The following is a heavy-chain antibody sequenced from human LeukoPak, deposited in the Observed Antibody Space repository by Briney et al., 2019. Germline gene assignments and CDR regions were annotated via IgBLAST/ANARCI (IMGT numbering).Heavy chain of an antibody. CDR2: IKQDGSEK. D-gene: IGHD6-13*01. CDR1: GFTFSSYW. CDR3: ARGAGSSWTYYYYYMDV. Sequence: GGSLRLSCAASGFTFSSYWMSWVRQAPGKGLEWVANIKQDGSEKYYVDSVKGRFTISRDNAKNSLYLQTNSLRAEDTAVYYCARGAGSSWTYYYYYMDVWGKGTTVTVSS. V-gene: IGHV3-7*01. J-gene: IGHJ6*03.